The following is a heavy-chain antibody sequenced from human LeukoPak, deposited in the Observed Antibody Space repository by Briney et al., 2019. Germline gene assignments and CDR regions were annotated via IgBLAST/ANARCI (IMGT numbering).Heavy chain of an antibody. D-gene: IGHD3-22*01. CDR2: IDHSGSP. J-gene: IGHJ1*01. Sequence: SETLSLTCAVYGGSFSGFYWSWIRQPPGKGLEWIGEIDHSGSPNYNPSLKSRVTISVDTSKNQFSLKLNSVTAADTAVYYCARAVDSSGFSPFQYWGQGTLVTVSS. CDR1: GGSFSGFY. CDR3: ARAVDSSGFSPFQY. V-gene: IGHV4-34*01.